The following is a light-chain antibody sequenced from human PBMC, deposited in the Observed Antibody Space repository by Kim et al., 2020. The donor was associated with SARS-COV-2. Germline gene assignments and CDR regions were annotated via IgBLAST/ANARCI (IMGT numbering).Light chain of an antibody. CDR2: KAC. CDR3: QQYDSYSWT. V-gene: IGKV1-5*03. Sequence: DIQMTQSPSTLSASVGGRVTITCRASQSISSWLAWYQQKPGKVPKLLIYKACSLESGIPSRFSGSRSGTEFTLTISSLQPDDFANYYCQQYDSYSWTFGQGTKVDIK. CDR1: QSISSW. J-gene: IGKJ1*01.